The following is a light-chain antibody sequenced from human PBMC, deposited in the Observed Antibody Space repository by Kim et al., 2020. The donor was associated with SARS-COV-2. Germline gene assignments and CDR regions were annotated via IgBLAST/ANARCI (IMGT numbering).Light chain of an antibody. J-gene: IGLJ3*02. V-gene: IGLV3-1*01. CDR1: KLGDRY. CDR3: QAWDSSAYWV. CDR2: QDN. Sequence: VSPGQTASISCSADKLGDRYVCWYQQTSGQSPVLLLYQDNKRPSGIPERFSGSNSGNTATLTISGTQAMDEADYFCQAWDSSAYWVFGGGTQLTVL.